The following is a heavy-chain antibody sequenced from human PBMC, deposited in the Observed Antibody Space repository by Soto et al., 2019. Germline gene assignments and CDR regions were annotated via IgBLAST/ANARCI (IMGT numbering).Heavy chain of an antibody. V-gene: IGHV1-2*04. CDR3: ARVAGDRGIWEAAAGTYHYYGMDV. CDR1: GYTFTGYY. J-gene: IGHJ6*02. CDR2: INPNSGGT. Sequence: GASVKVSCKASGYTFTGYYMHWVRQAPGQGLEWMGWINPNSGGTNYAQKFQGWVTMTRDTSISTAYMELSRLRSDDTAVYYCARVAGDRGIWEAAAGTYHYYGMDVWGQGTTVTVSS. D-gene: IGHD6-13*01.